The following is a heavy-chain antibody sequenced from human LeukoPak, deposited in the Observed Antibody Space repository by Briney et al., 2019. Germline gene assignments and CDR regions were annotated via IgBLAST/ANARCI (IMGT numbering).Heavy chain of an antibody. CDR3: AKWAGSGEQTKRYFGPFDF. Sequence: GGSLRLSCAASGFTFSNWAITWVRQAPGMGLERVSSISGDGGGTYYADSVKGRFTVSRDNPKNTLYLEINRLRVEDTAVYYCAKWAGSGEQTKRYFGPFDFWGQGTLVTVSS. J-gene: IGHJ4*02. CDR1: GFTFSNWA. V-gene: IGHV3-23*01. CDR2: ISGDGGGT. D-gene: IGHD1/OR15-1a*01.